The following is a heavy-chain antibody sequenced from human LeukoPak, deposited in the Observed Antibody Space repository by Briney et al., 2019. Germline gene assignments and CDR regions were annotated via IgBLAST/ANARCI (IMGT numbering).Heavy chain of an antibody. Sequence: GESLKISCKASGYRFITDYIGWVRQMPGKGLEWMGIVYPDDSETNYSPSFQGQVSMSVDKSITTAYLQWSSLKASDTAIYYCARQAYGSHFDAFDIWGQGTMVTVSS. V-gene: IGHV5-51*01. D-gene: IGHD3-22*01. CDR3: ARQAYGSHFDAFDI. J-gene: IGHJ3*02. CDR2: VYPDDSET. CDR1: GYRFITDY.